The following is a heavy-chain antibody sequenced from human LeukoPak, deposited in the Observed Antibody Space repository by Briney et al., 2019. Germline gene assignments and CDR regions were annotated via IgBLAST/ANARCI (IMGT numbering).Heavy chain of an antibody. CDR2: IIPILGIA. V-gene: IGHV1-69*04. D-gene: IGHD3-22*01. J-gene: IGHJ4*02. CDR3: ARDEDYDRSGYYFWTYFDY. Sequence: APVKVSCKASGGTFSSYAISWVRQAPGQGLEWMGRIIPILGIANYAQKFQGRVTITADKSTSTAYMELSSLRSEDTAVYYCARDEDYDRSGYYFWTYFDYWGQGTLVTVSS. CDR1: GGTFSSYA.